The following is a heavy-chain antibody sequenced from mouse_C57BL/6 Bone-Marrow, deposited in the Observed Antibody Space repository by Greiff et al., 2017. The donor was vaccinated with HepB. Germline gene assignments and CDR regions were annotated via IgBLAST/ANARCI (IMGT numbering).Heavy chain of an antibody. CDR2: IYPGDGDT. V-gene: IGHV1-82*01. CDR3: ARQYYYGSSYVGYWYFDV. J-gene: IGHJ1*03. D-gene: IGHD1-1*01. Sequence: QVQLQQSGPELVKPGASVKISCKASGYAFSSSWMNWVKQRPGKGLEGIGRIYPGDGDTNYNGKFKGKATLTADKSSSTAYMQLSSLTSEDSAVYFCARQYYYGSSYVGYWYFDVWGTGTTVTVSS. CDR1: GYAFSSSW.